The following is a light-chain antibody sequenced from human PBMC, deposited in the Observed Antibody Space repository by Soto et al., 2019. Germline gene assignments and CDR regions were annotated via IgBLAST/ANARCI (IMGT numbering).Light chain of an antibody. CDR1: SSDIGYYNY. CDR2: QVT. J-gene: IGLJ1*01. V-gene: IGLV2-14*01. CDR3: SSNKTGSTYV. Sequence: QSALTQPASVSGSPGQSLTISCPGTSSDIGYYNYVSWXQQHPGKAPKLIISQVTNRPSGISTRFSGPKSANTASLTISGLQAEDEALYYCSSNKTGSTYVFGTGTKVTVL.